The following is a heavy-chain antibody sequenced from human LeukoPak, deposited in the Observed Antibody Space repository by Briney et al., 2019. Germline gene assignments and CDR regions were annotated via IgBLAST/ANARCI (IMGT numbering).Heavy chain of an antibody. CDR3: ARYDYYYGMDV. CDR2: IYYSGST. Sequence: PSETLSLTCTVSGGSISSYYWSWIRQPPGKGLEWIGYIYYSGSTNYNPPLKSRVTISVDTSKNQFSLKLSSVTAADTAVYYCARYDYYYGMDVWGQGTTVTVSS. CDR1: GGSISSYY. V-gene: IGHV4-59*01. J-gene: IGHJ6*02.